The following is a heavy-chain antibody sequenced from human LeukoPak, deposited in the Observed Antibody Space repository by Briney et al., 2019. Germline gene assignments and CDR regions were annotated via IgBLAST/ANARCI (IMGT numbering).Heavy chain of an antibody. CDR2: ISYDGSNK. V-gene: IGHV3-30*18. CDR1: GFTFSSYG. Sequence: GRSLRLSCAASGFTFSSYGMHWVRQAPGIGLAWVAVISYDGSNKYYAESVKGRFTISRDNSKNPLYLQMDSLRAEDTAVYYCAKSHGYCSGGSCYLFDYWGQGTLVTVSS. CDR3: AKSHGYCSGGSCYLFDY. D-gene: IGHD2-15*01. J-gene: IGHJ4*02.